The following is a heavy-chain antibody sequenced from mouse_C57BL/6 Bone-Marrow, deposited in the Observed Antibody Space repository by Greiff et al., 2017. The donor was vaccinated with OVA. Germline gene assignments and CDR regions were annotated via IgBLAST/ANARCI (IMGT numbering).Heavy chain of an antibody. CDR1: GFTFSDYG. CDR2: ISSGSSTI. CDR3: ARMGYYGPWYFDV. J-gene: IGHJ1*03. V-gene: IGHV5-17*01. Sequence: DVMLVESGGGLVKPGGSLKLSCAASGFTFSDYGMHWVRQAPEKGLEWVAYISSGSSTIYYADTVKGRFTISRDNAKHTLFLQMTSLRSEDTAMYYCARMGYYGPWYFDVWGTGTTVTVSS. D-gene: IGHD1-2*01.